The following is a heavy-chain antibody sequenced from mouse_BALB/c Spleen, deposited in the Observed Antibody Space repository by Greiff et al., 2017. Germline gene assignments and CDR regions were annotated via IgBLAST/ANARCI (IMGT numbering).Heavy chain of an antibody. CDR1: GFTFSSYY. V-gene: IGHV5-6-2*01. J-gene: IGHJ4*01. CDR3: ARRRAGYDDAMDY. CDR2: INSNGGST. D-gene: IGHD2-14*01. Sequence: EVKLMESGGGLVKLGGSLKLSCAASGFTFSSYYMSWVRQTPEKRLELVAAINSNGGSTYYPDTVKGRFTISRDNAKNTLYLQMSSLKSEDTALYYCARRRAGYDDAMDYWGQGTSVTVSS.